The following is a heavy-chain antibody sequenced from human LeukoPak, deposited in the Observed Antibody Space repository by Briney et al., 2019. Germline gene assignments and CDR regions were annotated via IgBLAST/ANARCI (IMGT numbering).Heavy chain of an antibody. CDR2: IYYSGST. J-gene: IGHJ4*02. CDR3: ARTSGSYPDY. V-gene: IGHV4-30-4*01. CDR1: GGSISSGDYY. Sequence: SETLSLTCTVSGGSISSGDYYWSWIRQPPGKGLEWIGYIYYSGSTYYNPSLKSRVTISVDTSKNQFSLRLSSVTAADTAVYYCARTSGSYPDYWGQGTLVTVSS. D-gene: IGHD1-26*01.